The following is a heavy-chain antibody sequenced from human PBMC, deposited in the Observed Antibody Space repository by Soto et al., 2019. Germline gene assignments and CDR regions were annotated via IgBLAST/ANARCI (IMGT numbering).Heavy chain of an antibody. CDR2: IYYSGST. J-gene: IGHJ6*02. D-gene: IGHD4-4*01. CDR3: ARVSNYYYYGMDV. CDR1: GGSISSGDYY. Sequence: SETLSLTCTVSGGSISSGDYYWSWIRQPPGKGLEWIGYIYYSGSTYYNPSLKSRVTISVDTSKNQFSLKLSSVTAADTAVHYCARVSNYYYYGMDVWGQGTTVTVSS. V-gene: IGHV4-30-4*01.